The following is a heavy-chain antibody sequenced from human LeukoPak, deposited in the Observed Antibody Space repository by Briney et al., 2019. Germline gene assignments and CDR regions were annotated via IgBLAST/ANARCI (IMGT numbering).Heavy chain of an antibody. D-gene: IGHD3-22*01. Sequence: GGSLRLSCAASGFIFSDYYMSWIRQAPGKGPEWVAYISTRGTPTFYGDSVKGRFTISRDNTKNSLHLQMDSLRAEDTAVYYCARVPYYAIDSWGQGTLVTVSP. V-gene: IGHV3-11*01. J-gene: IGHJ4*02. CDR3: ARVPYYAIDS. CDR2: ISTRGTPT. CDR1: GFIFSDYY.